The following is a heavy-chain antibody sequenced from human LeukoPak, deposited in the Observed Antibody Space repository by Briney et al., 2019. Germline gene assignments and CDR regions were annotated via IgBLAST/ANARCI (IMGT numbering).Heavy chain of an antibody. V-gene: IGHV3-23*01. J-gene: IGHJ4*02. CDR3: AKAPPHLLVVPAGFDY. CDR1: GFTFSSYA. Sequence: GGSLRLSCAASGFTFSSYAMSWVRQAPGKGLEWVSAISGSGGSTYYADSVKGRFTISRDNSKNTLYLQMNSLRAEDTAVYYCAKAPPHLLVVPAGFDYWGQGTLVTVSS. CDR2: ISGSGGST. D-gene: IGHD2-2*01.